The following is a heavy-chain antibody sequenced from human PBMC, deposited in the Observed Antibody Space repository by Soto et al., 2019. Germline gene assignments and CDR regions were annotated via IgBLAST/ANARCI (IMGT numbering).Heavy chain of an antibody. CDR2: ISSSSSTI. D-gene: IGHD2-15*01. CDR1: GFTFSSYS. J-gene: IGHJ4*02. V-gene: IGHV3-48*01. CDR3: ARADCSGGSCYFDY. Sequence: GGSLRLSCAASGFTFSSYSMNWVRQAPGKGLEWVSYISSSSSTIYYADSVKGRFTISRDNAKNSLYLQMNSLRAEDTAVYYCARADCSGGSCYFDYWGQGTRVTVSS.